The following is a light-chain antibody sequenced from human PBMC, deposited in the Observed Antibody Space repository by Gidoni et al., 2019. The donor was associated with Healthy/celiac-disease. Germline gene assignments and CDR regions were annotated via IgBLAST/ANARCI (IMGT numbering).Light chain of an antibody. V-gene: IGLV3-1*01. Sequence: SYQLPPPPSVSVSPGQTASITCSGDKLGDKYACWYQQKPGQSPVLVIYQDSKRPSGIPERFSGSNSGNTATLTISGTQAMDEADYYCQAWDSSTASVVFGGGTKLTVL. CDR3: QAWDSSTASVV. J-gene: IGLJ2*01. CDR1: KLGDKY. CDR2: QDS.